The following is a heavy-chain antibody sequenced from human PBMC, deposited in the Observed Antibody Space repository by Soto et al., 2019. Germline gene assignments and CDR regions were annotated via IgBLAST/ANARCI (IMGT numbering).Heavy chain of an antibody. J-gene: IGHJ6*02. CDR2: ISYDGRRK. CDR1: GFIFSSYG. Sequence: GGSLRLSCAASGFIFSSYGIHWVRQAPGKGLEWVAVISYDGRRKYYGDSVKGRFTIARDNSKNTLYLQMNSLRAEDTAMYYCTKDSAPYTSSYFYDMDVWGQGTKGTVSS. V-gene: IGHV3-30*18. CDR3: TKDSAPYTSSYFYDMDV. D-gene: IGHD2-2*02.